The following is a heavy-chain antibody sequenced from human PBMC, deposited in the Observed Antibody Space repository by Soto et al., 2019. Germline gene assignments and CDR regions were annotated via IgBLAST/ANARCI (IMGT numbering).Heavy chain of an antibody. CDR1: GGSISSNHW. J-gene: IGHJ4*02. CDR2: IYHSGNT. D-gene: IGHD5-12*01. V-gene: IGHV4-4*02. Sequence: QVQLQESGPGLVKPSGTLSLTCTVSGGSISSNHWWSWVRQSPGKGLEWIGEIYHSGNTNYNPSLKSRVTISVDKSKNQFSLNLNSVTAADTAVYYCARNAVDIVATIYQWGQGTLVTVSS. CDR3: ARNAVDIVATIYQ.